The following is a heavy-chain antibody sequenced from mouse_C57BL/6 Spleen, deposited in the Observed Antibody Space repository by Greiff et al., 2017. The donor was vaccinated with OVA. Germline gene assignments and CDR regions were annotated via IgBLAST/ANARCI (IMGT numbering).Heavy chain of an antibody. CDR2: IRLKSDNYAT. CDR3: TGRYDYDVDAMDY. D-gene: IGHD2-4*01. CDR1: GFTFSNYW. J-gene: IGHJ4*01. V-gene: IGHV6-3*01. Sequence: EVKLEESGGGLVQPGGSMKLSCVASGFTFSNYWMNWVRQSPEKGLEWVAQIRLKSDNYATHYAESVKGRFTISRDDSKSSVYLQMNNLRAEDTGIYYCTGRYDYDVDAMDYWGQGTSVTVSS.